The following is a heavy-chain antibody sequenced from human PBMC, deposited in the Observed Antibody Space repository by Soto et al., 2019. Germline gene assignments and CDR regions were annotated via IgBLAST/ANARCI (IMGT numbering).Heavy chain of an antibody. CDR3: ARENIFLQHIVVVTSRFFDL. CDR2: INPNGGST. J-gene: IGHJ2*01. CDR1: GYIFINYY. D-gene: IGHD2-21*02. Sequence: SVKVSFKASGYIFINYYIHWVRQAPGQGLEWIGIINPNGGSTKYSQKFQGRVTITRDTSASTAYMELSSLRSEDTAVYYCARENIFLQHIVVVTSRFFDLWGRGTLVTVSS. V-gene: IGHV1-46*01.